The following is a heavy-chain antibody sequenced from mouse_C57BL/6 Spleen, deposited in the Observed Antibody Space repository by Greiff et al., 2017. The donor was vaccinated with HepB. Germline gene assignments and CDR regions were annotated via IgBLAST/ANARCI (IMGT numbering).Heavy chain of an antibody. V-gene: IGHV1-59*01. J-gene: IGHJ2*01. CDR1: GYTFTSYW. Sequence: QVQLQQPGAELVRPGTSVKLSCKASGYTFTSYWMHWVKQRPGQGLEWIGVIDPSDSYTNYNQKFKGKATLTVDTSSSTAYMQLSSLTSEDSAVYYCAGIYYHDYWGQGTTLTVSS. CDR3: AGIYYHDY. D-gene: IGHD1-1*01. CDR2: IDPSDSYT.